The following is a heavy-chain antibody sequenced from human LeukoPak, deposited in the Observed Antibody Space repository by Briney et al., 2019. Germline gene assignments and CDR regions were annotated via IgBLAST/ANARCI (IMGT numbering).Heavy chain of an antibody. V-gene: IGHV1-2*02. CDR3: ARERINLRWRCYCSGSINLMDV. Sequence: ASVKVSCKASGYTFTGYYMHWVRQAPGQGLEWMGWINPNSGGTNYAQKFQGRVTMTRDTSISTAYMELSRLRSDDTAVYYCARERINLRWRCYCSGSINLMDVWGKGTTVTVSS. CDR2: INPNSGGT. J-gene: IGHJ6*03. CDR1: GYTFTGYY. D-gene: IGHD3-10*01.